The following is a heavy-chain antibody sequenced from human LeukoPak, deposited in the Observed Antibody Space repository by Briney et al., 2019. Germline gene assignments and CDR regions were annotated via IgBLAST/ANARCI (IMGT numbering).Heavy chain of an antibody. CDR1: GFTLSSYS. D-gene: IGHD3-10*01. Sequence: GGSLRLSCAASGFTLSSYSMNWVRQAPGKGLEWVSAISGSGGSTYYADSVKGRFTISRDNAKNSLYLQMNSLRAEDTAVYYCARDMVRGVITDYWGQGTLVTVSS. V-gene: IGHV3-21*01. CDR2: ISGSGGST. J-gene: IGHJ4*02. CDR3: ARDMVRGVITDY.